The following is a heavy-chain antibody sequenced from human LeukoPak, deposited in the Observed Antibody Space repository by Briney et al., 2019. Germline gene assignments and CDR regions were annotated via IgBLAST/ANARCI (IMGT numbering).Heavy chain of an antibody. V-gene: IGHV3-21*01. Sequence: GSLRLSCAASGFTFSSYSMNWVRQAPGKGLEWVSSISSSSSYIYYVDSVKGRFTISRDNAKNSLYLQMNSLRAEDTAVYYCAREGHSGAFDIWGQGTMVTVSS. J-gene: IGHJ3*02. D-gene: IGHD1-26*01. CDR1: GFTFSSYS. CDR3: AREGHSGAFDI. CDR2: ISSSSSYI.